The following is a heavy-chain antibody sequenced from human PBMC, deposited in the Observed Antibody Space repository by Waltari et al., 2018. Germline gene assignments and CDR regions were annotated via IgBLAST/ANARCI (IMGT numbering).Heavy chain of an antibody. Sequence: QLQLQESGPGLVKPSETLSLTCSVSGGSISGSSYYWGWIRQSPGRGLEGIGSISYTGATTYNPSLRRRVTTSGDKSKNQFSLKLTAVTAADTAVYYCARHLSGSGTYNSPVTLFDYWGQGTLVTVSS. CDR3: ARHLSGSGTYNSPVTLFDY. CDR1: GGSISGSSYY. CDR2: ISYTGAT. D-gene: IGHD3-10*01. V-gene: IGHV4-39*01. J-gene: IGHJ4*02.